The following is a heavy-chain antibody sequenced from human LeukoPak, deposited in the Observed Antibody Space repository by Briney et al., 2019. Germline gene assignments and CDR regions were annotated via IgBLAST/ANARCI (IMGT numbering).Heavy chain of an antibody. D-gene: IGHD6-19*01. CDR3: ASRRSGWPNDAFDI. Sequence: GGSLRLSCAASGFTFSSYAMHWVRQAPGKGLEWVAVISYDGSNKYYADSVKGRFTISRDNSKNTLYLQMNSLTPEDTAMYYCASRRSGWPNDAFDIWGQGTMVTVTS. J-gene: IGHJ3*02. CDR2: ISYDGSNK. V-gene: IGHV3-30-3*01. CDR1: GFTFSSYA.